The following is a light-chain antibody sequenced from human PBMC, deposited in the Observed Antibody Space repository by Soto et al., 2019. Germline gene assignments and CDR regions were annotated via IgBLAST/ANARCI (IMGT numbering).Light chain of an antibody. J-gene: IGKJ4*01. V-gene: IGKV1-33*01. CDR2: DAF. CDR1: PDIRNH. Sequence: DIQMTQSPSSLSASVGDRVTITCQASPDIRNHLNWYQQKPGKAPKLLIYDAFELQTGVPSRFTGSRATHYFLTISSLQPEDIATYYRQQYDNLPLTFCGGTKVEIK. CDR3: QQYDNLPLT.